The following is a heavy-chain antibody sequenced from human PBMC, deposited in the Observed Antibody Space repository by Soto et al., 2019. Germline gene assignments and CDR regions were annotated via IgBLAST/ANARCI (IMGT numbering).Heavy chain of an antibody. V-gene: IGHV1-69*08. CDR1: GGTFSSYT. D-gene: IGHD4-17*01. CDR2: IVPILGIA. CDR3: GRDFGGPWTTVTSAIDDY. J-gene: IGHJ4*02. Sequence: QVQLVQSGAEVKKPGSSVKVSCKAYGGTFSSYTISWVRQAPGQGLEWMGRIVPILGIANYAQKFQGRVTITADKSKSTAYMELSSLRAEDTAVYYCGRDFGGPWTTVTSAIDDYWGQGTLVTVSS.